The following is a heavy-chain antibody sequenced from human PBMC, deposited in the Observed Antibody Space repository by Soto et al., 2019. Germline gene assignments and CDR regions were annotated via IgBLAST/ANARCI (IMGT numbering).Heavy chain of an antibody. Sequence: KTSETLSLTCALYGGSFDGYYLSWIRQSPGKGLEWIGEIHHSGSTKYNPSLKSRVSLSVDTSTKQFSLKMTSMTAADRGVYYCARGVDSWSGYLFWGQGTPVTVSS. CDR1: GGSFDGYY. J-gene: IGHJ4*02. CDR3: ARGVDSWSGYLF. V-gene: IGHV4-34*01. D-gene: IGHD3-3*01. CDR2: IHHSGST.